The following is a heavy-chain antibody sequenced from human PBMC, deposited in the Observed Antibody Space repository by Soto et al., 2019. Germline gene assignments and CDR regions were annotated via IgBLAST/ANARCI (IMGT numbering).Heavy chain of an antibody. CDR1: GGSISSGGYY. J-gene: IGHJ5*02. V-gene: IGHV4-31*03. D-gene: IGHD3-3*01. CDR3: ARGLYDFWSGPPTFLGNWFDP. CDR2: IYYSGST. Sequence: PSETLSLTCTVSGGSISSGGYYWSWIRQHPGKGLEWIGYIYYSGSTYYNPSLKSRVTISVDTSKNQFSLKLSSVTAADTAVYYCARGLYDFWSGPPTFLGNWFDPRGQGTPVTVSS.